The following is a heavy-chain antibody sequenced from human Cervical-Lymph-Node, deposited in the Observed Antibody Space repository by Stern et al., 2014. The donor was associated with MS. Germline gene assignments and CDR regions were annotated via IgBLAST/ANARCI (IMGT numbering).Heavy chain of an antibody. CDR1: GGSFNNYY. CDR3: ARVDDCSGGTCFSTSWFDP. Sequence: QVQLVESGPGLVKPSETLSLTCTVSGGSFNNYYWSWIRQPPGKGLEWIGYIYQDGSTKYNPSLKSRVTISLHTSKKQFSLRLTSVTAADTAVYYCARVDDCSGGTCFSTSWFDPWGQGTLVTVSS. V-gene: IGHV4-59*01. D-gene: IGHD2-15*01. CDR2: IYQDGST. J-gene: IGHJ5*02.